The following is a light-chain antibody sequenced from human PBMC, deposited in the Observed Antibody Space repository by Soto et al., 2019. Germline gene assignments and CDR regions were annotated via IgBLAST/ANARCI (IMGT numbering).Light chain of an antibody. J-gene: IGLJ2*01. V-gene: IGLV8-61*01. CDR1: SGSVSSSQY. CDR3: ALYMGSGISV. CDR2: NTN. Sequence: QTVVTQEPSFSVSPGGTVTLTCGLSSGSVSSSQYPSWYQQTPGQSPCTLTYNTNTRSSGVPDRFSGSILGNTAALTITGAQADDECDYYCALYMGSGISVFGGGTKLTVL.